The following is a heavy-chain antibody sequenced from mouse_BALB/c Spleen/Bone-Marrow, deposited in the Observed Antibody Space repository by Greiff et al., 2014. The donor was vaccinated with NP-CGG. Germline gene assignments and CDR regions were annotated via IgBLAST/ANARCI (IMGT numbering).Heavy chain of an antibody. J-gene: IGHJ2*01. D-gene: IGHD3-2*02. CDR1: GFTFSSYG. CDR3: TRRPLQANSYFDV. CDR2: ISSGGSST. Sequence: DVKLVEPGGDLVKPGGSLKLSCVASGFTFSSYGMSWVRQTPGKRLEWVGTISSGGSSTYYPASVKGRFTIARDNAKSTLYLQMSSLNSEDTAMYYCTRRPLQANSYFDVWGQGTTLTVSS. V-gene: IGHV5-6*02.